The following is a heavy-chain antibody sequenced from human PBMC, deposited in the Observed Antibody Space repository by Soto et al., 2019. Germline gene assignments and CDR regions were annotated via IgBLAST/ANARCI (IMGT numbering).Heavy chain of an antibody. CDR3: AREYGSSEACDI. CDR1: GGTFSSYT. Sequence: QVQLVQSGAEVKKPGSSVKVSCKASGGTFSSYTISWVRQAPGQGLEWMGRLIPILGIANYAQKFQGRVTITADKSTSTAYMELSSLRSEDTAVYYCAREYGSSEACDIWGQGTMVTVSS. J-gene: IGHJ3*02. V-gene: IGHV1-69*08. D-gene: IGHD6-13*01. CDR2: LIPILGIA.